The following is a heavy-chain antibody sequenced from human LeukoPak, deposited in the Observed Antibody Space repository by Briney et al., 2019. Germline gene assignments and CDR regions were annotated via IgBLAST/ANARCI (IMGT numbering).Heavy chain of an antibody. CDR1: GYTFTSYD. J-gene: IGHJ6*02. V-gene: IGHV1-8*01. D-gene: IGHD3-3*01. Sequence: ASVKVSCKASGYTFTSYDINWVRQATGQGLAWMGWMNPNSGNTGYAQKFQGRVTMTRNTSISTAYMELSSLRSEDTAVYYCARAKKQILAYGMDVWGQGTTVTVSS. CDR3: ARAKKQILAYGMDV. CDR2: MNPNSGNT.